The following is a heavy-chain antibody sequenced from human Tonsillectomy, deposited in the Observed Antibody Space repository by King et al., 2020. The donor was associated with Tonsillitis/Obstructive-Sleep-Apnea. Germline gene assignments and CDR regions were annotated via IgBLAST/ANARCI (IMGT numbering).Heavy chain of an antibody. CDR1: GFTFDDYA. V-gene: IGHV3-9*01. CDR2: ISWNSGGI. J-gene: IGHJ3*02. CDR3: AKDMGAGVWGSYRYDAFDI. Sequence: VQLVESGGGLVQPGRSLRLSCAASGFTFDDYAMHWVRQAPGKGLEWVSGISWNSGGIGYADSVKGRFTISRDNAKNSLYLQMNSLRAEDTALYYCAKDMGAGVWGSYRYDAFDIWGQGTMVTVS. D-gene: IGHD3-16*02.